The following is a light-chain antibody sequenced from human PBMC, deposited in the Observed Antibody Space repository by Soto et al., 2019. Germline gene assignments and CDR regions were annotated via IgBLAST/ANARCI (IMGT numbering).Light chain of an antibody. CDR2: DVN. CDR3: CSYAGMNTFWL. V-gene: IGLV2-11*01. J-gene: IGLJ3*02. CDR1: SSDVGGYDY. Sequence: QSALTQPRSVSGSPGQSVTISCTGTSSDVGGYDYVSWYQHHPGKAPKLMIYDVNKRPSGVPDRFSGSKSGNTASLTISGLQAEDEADYYCCSYAGMNTFWLFGGGTKLTVL.